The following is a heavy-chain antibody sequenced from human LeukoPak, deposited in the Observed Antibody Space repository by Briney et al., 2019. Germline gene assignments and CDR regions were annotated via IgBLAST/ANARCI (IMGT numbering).Heavy chain of an antibody. J-gene: IGHJ3*02. CDR3: AREIAVAATPDHDAFDI. V-gene: IGHV1-46*01. D-gene: IGHD6-19*01. CDR2: INPGGRST. CDR1: GYTFTNYY. Sequence: ASVKVSCKASGYTFTNYYIHWVRQAPGQGLEWMGIINPGGRSTSYAQKFQGRVTMTRDTSTSTVYMELSSLRSEDTAVYYCAREIAVAATPDHDAFDIWGQGTMVTVSS.